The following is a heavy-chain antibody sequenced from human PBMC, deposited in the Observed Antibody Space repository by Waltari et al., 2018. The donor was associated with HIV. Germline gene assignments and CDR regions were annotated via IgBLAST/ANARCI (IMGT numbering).Heavy chain of an antibody. CDR3: ARAKGGGYCSSTSCYRFNYYYYGMDV. D-gene: IGHD2-2*02. CDR2: IYTSGVT. Sequence: QVQLQESGPGLVKPSQTLSLTCTVSGGSISSGSSYWSWIRQPAGKGLEWIGRIYTSGVTNSNPSRKSRFTISVDPCKNQFSLKLGSVTAADTAVYYCARAKGGGYCSSTSCYRFNYYYYGMDVWGQGTTVTVSS. V-gene: IGHV4-61*02. J-gene: IGHJ6*02. CDR1: GGSISSGSSY.